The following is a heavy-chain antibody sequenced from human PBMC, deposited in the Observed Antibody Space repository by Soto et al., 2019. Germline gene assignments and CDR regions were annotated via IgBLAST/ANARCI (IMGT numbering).Heavy chain of an antibody. CDR1: GFTFSSYA. CDR2: ISYDGSNK. CDR3: ARDPLWGTAMVLWYFDL. J-gene: IGHJ2*01. Sequence: QVQLVESRGGVVQPGRSLRLSCAASGFTFSSYAMHWVRQAPGKGLEWLAVISYDGSNKYYADSVKGRFTISRDNSKNTLYLQMNSLRAEDTAVYYCARDPLWGTAMVLWYFDLWGRGTLVTVSS. D-gene: IGHD5-18*01. V-gene: IGHV3-30-3*01.